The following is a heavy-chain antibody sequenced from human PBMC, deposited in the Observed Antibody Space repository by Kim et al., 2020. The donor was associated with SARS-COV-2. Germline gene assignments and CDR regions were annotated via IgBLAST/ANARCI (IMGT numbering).Heavy chain of an antibody. D-gene: IGHD6-19*01. V-gene: IGHV4-39*01. J-gene: IGHJ4*02. Sequence: NPSLKSRVTISVDTSKNQFSLKLSSVTAADTAVYYCARLVGAVAPYYFDYWGQGTLVTVSS. CDR3: ARLVGAVAPYYFDY.